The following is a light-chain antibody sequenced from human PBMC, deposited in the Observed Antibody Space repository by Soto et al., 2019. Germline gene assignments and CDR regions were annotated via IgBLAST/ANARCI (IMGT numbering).Light chain of an antibody. CDR3: QQYGDSPWT. J-gene: IGKJ1*01. CDR1: QSVTTSY. V-gene: IGKV3-20*01. Sequence: EIVLTQSPGTLSLSPGERATLSCRTSQSVTTSYLAWYQQKPGQAPRLLIYGTSNRATGIPDRFSGSGSATDFTLTISRLEPEDFAVYYCQQYGDSPWTFGQGTKVDIK. CDR2: GTS.